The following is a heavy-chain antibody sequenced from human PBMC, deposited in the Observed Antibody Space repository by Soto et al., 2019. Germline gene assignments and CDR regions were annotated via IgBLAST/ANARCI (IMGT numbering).Heavy chain of an antibody. CDR1: GFTFSSYG. V-gene: IGHV3-30*18. Sequence: GGSLRLSCAASGFTFSSYGMHWVRQAPGKGLEWVAVISYDGSNKYNADSVKGRFTISRDNSKNTLYLQMNSLRAEDTAAYYCAKELAVAGNDYYYGMDVWGQGTTGTVSS. D-gene: IGHD6-19*01. CDR2: ISYDGSNK. J-gene: IGHJ6*01. CDR3: AKELAVAGNDYYYGMDV.